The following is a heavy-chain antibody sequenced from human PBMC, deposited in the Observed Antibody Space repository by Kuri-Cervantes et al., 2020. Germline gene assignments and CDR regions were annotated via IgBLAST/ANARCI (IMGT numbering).Heavy chain of an antibody. D-gene: IGHD3-10*01. CDR2: INQGGSAI. Sequence: GESLKISCAASGFSFSNYWMSWVRQAPGKGLEWVANINQGGSAIYYVNSVKGRFTISRDNAKNSLFLQMNSLRAEDTAMYYCAREGPGGASAFEYWGQGTLVTVSS. V-gene: IGHV3-7*01. CDR1: GFSFSNYW. J-gene: IGHJ4*02. CDR3: AREGPGGASAFEY.